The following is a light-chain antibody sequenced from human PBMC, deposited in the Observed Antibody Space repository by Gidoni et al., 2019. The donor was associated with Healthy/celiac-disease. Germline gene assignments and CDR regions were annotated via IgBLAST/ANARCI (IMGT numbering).Light chain of an antibody. CDR3: QQYGSSPLT. Sequence: IVLTQSPGTLSLSPGARATLSCRASQSVSSSHLAWYQQKPGQAPRLLIYGASSRATGIPDRFSGSGCGTDFTLTISRLEPEDFAVYYCQQYGSSPLTFGGGTKVEIK. J-gene: IGKJ4*01. CDR1: QSVSSSH. CDR2: GAS. V-gene: IGKV3-20*01.